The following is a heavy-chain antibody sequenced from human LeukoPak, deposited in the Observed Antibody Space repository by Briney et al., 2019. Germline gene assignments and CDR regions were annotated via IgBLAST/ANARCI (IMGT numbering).Heavy chain of an antibody. J-gene: IGHJ4*02. D-gene: IGHD1-7*01. CDR2: INHSGST. CDR1: GGSFSGYY. V-gene: IGHV4-34*01. CDR3: ARNLGLSPYYFDY. Sequence: PSETLSLTCAVYGGSFSGYYWSWIRQPPGKGLEWIGEINHSGSTNYNPSLKSRVTMSVDTSKNQFSLKLSSVTAADTAVYYCARNLGLSPYYFDYWGQGTLVTVSS.